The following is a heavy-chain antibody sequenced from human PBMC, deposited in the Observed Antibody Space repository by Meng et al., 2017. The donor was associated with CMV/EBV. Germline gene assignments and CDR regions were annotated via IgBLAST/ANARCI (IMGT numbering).Heavy chain of an antibody. V-gene: IGHV3-23*01. D-gene: IGHD2/OR15-2a*01. J-gene: IGHJ4*02. CDR2: ITATSDST. Sequence: SGFTFSKYVISWVRQAPGKGLEWVSTITATSDSTYYAESMKGRFTVSRDNSKSTLYLQMISLRAEDTAVYYCAKHKAVTTLEFYFDSWGQGTLVTVSS. CDR1: GFTFSKYV. CDR3: AKHKAVTTLEFYFDS.